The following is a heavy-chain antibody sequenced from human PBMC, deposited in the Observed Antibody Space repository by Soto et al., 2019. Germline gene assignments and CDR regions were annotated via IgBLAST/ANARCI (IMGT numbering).Heavy chain of an antibody. CDR3: ARSKYIDY. Sequence: GGSLRLSCIVSGFTFSSYNMNWVRQAPGKGLEWVTYISGSGGTIYYADSVKGRFTISRDNVKNSLHLQMNSLRDEDTAIYYCARSKYIDYWGQGTLVTVSS. J-gene: IGHJ4*02. CDR2: ISGSGGTI. CDR1: GFTFSSYN. D-gene: IGHD4-4*01. V-gene: IGHV3-48*02.